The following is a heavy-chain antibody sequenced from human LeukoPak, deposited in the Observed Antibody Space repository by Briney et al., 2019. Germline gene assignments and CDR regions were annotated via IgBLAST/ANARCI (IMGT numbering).Heavy chain of an antibody. D-gene: IGHD3-22*01. Sequence: PGGSLRLSCAASGFTFSNYAMSWVRQAPGKGLEWVSSISGSCDSTNYADSVKGRFTVSRDNSKNTLYLQMNSLRAEDTAVYYCSGYYSTYWGQGTLVTVSS. V-gene: IGHV3-23*01. CDR1: GFTFSNYA. CDR2: ISGSCDST. J-gene: IGHJ4*02. CDR3: SGYYSTY.